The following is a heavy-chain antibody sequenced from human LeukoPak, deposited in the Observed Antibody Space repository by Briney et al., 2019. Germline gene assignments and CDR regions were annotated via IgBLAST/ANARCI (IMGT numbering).Heavy chain of an antibody. D-gene: IGHD6-19*01. CDR2: INHSGST. V-gene: IGHV4-34*01. CDR1: GGSFSGYY. J-gene: IGHJ4*02. Sequence: PSETLPLTCAVYGGSFSGYYWSWIRQPPGKGLEWIGEINHSGSTNYNPSLKSRVTISVDTSKNQFSLKLSSVTAADTAVYYCASDPLAVADVYWGQGTLVTVSS. CDR3: ASDPLAVADVY.